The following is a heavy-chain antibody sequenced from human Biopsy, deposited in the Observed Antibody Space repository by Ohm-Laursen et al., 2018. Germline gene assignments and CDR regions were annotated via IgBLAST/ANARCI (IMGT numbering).Heavy chain of an antibody. V-gene: IGHV1-2*02. Sequence: ASVKVSCKGSGYAVSDYFLHWLRQAPGPGPEWMGGISPNSGGTNYAQKFQGRVTMTTDTSTSTVYLELRRLISDDAAVYYCARDIMNRIAGLVARSDVFDVWGQGTTVTVSS. D-gene: IGHD3-16*01. CDR3: ARDIMNRIAGLVARSDVFDV. CDR2: ISPNSGGT. CDR1: GYAVSDYF. J-gene: IGHJ6*02.